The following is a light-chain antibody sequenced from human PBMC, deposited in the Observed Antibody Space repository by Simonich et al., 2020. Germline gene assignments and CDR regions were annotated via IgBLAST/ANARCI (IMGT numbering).Light chain of an antibody. J-gene: IGKJ3*01. V-gene: IGKV3D-20*01. CDR2: DAS. CDR1: QSVSSSY. CDR3: QQYGSSPEFT. Sequence: EIVLTQSPGTLSLSPGERANLSCRASQSVSSSYLAWYQQKPGLAPRLLIYDASSRATGIPDRFSGSGSGTDFTLTISRLEPEDFAVYYCQQYGSSPEFTFGPGTKVDIK.